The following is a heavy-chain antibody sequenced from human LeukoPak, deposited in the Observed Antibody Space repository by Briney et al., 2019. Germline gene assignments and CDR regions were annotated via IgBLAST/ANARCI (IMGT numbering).Heavy chain of an antibody. CDR2: IRYDGNIK. CDR3: AKGRYYDSSGYPIDY. J-gene: IGHJ4*02. Sequence: GSLRLSCAASGSTFSSYDMHWVRQAPGKGLEWVAFIRYDGNIKYFADSVKGRFTISRDTTKNTLYLQMNSLRADDTAVYYCAKGRYYDSSGYPIDYWGQGTLVTVSS. D-gene: IGHD3-22*01. V-gene: IGHV3-30*02. CDR1: GSTFSSYD.